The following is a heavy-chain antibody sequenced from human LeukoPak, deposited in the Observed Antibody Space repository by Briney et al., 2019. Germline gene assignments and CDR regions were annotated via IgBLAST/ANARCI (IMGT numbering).Heavy chain of an antibody. CDR3: ARGLRGVQGET. D-gene: IGHD3-10*01. Sequence: ASVKVTCKASGYTFTGYYMHWVRQATGQGLEWMGWMNPNSGNTGYAQKFQGRVTMTRNTSISTAYMELSSLRSEDTAVYYCARGLRGVQGETWGQGTLVTVSS. V-gene: IGHV1-8*02. CDR1: GYTFTGYY. CDR2: MNPNSGNT. J-gene: IGHJ5*02.